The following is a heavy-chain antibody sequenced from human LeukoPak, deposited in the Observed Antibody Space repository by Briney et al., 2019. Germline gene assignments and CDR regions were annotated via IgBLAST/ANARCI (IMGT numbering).Heavy chain of an antibody. J-gene: IGHJ4*02. V-gene: IGHV4-59*08. CDR1: GFTFSSYA. CDR2: IYYSGST. D-gene: IGHD5-18*01. Sequence: GSLRLSCAASGFTFSSYAMSWIRQPPGKGLEWIGYIYYSGSTNCNPSLKSRVTISVDTSKNQFSLKLSSVTAADTAVYYCARHSIRYSYVSFDYWGQGTLVTVSS. CDR3: ARHSIRYSYVSFDY.